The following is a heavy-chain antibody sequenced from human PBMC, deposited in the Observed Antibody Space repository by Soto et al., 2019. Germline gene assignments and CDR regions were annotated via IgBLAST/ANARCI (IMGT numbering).Heavy chain of an antibody. D-gene: IGHD3-10*02. V-gene: IGHV3-21*01. CDR2: ISATSNHI. Sequence: GGSLRLSCVASDFTFSTYSMNWVRQAPGKGLEWVAYISATSNHIYYADSLKGRFTISRDNAKSSLYLHMNSLRAEDTAVYFSARDYITMFGGGMYVWGQGTKVTVSS. J-gene: IGHJ6*02. CDR3: ARDYITMFGGGMYV. CDR1: DFTFSTYS.